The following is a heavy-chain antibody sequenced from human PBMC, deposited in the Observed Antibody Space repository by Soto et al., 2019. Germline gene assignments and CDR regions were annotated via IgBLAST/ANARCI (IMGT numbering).Heavy chain of an antibody. Sequence: PGGSLRLSCAASGFAFSTYAMHWVRQAPGKGLEWVAVISYDGSNKYYADSVKGRFTISRDNSKNTLYLQMNSLRGEDTAVYYCARERSWGQGTLVTVSS. CDR1: GFAFSTYA. V-gene: IGHV3-30-3*01. J-gene: IGHJ4*02. CDR2: ISYDGSNK. CDR3: ARERS.